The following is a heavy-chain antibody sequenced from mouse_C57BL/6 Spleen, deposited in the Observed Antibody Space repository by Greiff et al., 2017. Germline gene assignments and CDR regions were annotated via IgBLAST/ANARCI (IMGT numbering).Heavy chain of an antibody. CDR2: IDPETGGT. J-gene: IGHJ2*01. D-gene: IGHD1-1*01. Sequence: QVQLQQSGAELVRPGASVTLSCKASGYTFTDYEMHWVKQTPVHGLEWIGAIDPETGGTAYNQKFKGKAILTADKSSSTAYMELRLLTSEDSAVYYCTRELRNYWGQGTTLTVSS. CDR3: TRELRNY. V-gene: IGHV1-15*01. CDR1: GYTFTDYE.